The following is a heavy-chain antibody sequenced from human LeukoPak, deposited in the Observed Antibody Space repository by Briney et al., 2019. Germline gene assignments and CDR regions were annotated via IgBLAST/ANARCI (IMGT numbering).Heavy chain of an antibody. Sequence: PSETLSLTCTVSGGFLSNYYWSWIRQHPGKGLEWIGYIYYSGTTYYNPSLKSRVTISVDTSKNQFSLKLSSVTAADTAVYYCARRGQWLVPDTWGQGTMVTVSS. CDR1: GGFLSNYY. V-gene: IGHV4-59*08. D-gene: IGHD6-19*01. CDR3: ARRGQWLVPDT. CDR2: IYYSGTT. J-gene: IGHJ3*02.